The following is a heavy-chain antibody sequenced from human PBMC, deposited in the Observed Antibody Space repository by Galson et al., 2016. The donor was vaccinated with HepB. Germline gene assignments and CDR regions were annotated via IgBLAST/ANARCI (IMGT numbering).Heavy chain of an antibody. Sequence: SLRLSCAASGFTASDTSMTWVRQAPGKGLEWISLIYSGRSTYYADSVQARFTISRDDSKIMVYLQMNSLRVEDTAVYYCARGKDKWSDYLIFWGQGTLVTVSS. CDR1: GFTASDTS. CDR2: IYSGRST. V-gene: IGHV3-53*01. J-gene: IGHJ4*02. D-gene: IGHD4/OR15-4a*01. CDR3: ARGKDKWSDYLIF.